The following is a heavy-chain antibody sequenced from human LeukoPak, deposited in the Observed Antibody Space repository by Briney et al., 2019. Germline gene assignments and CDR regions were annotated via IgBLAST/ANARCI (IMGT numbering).Heavy chain of an antibody. D-gene: IGHD6-19*01. Sequence: ASVKVSCKASGYTFTCYYMHWVRQAPGQGLEWMGWINPNSGGTNYAQKFQGRVTMTRDTSISTAYMELSRLRSDDTAVYYCATPQARGWYGFDFDYWGQGTLVTVSS. CDR3: ATPQARGWYGFDFDY. J-gene: IGHJ4*02. V-gene: IGHV1-2*02. CDR2: INPNSGGT. CDR1: GYTFTCYY.